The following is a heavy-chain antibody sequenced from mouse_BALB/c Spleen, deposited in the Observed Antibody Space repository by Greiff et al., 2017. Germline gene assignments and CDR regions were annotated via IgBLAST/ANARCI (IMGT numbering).Heavy chain of an antibody. CDR2: ISYSGST. V-gene: IGHV3-8*02. CDR3: ARCGMDGNYVGWYFDV. J-gene: IGHJ1*01. D-gene: IGHD2-1*01. Sequence: EVHLVESGPSLVKPSQTLSLTCSVTGDSITSGYWNWIRKFPGNKLEYMGYISYSGSTYYNPSLKSRISTTRDTSKNQYYLQLNSVTTKDTATYYCARCGMDGNYVGWYFDVWGAGTTVTVSS. CDR1: GDSITSGY.